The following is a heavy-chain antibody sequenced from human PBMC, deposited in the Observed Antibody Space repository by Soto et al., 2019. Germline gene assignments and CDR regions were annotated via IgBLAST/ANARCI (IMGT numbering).Heavy chain of an antibody. CDR2: ITPFNGNT. V-gene: IGHV1-45*02. Sequence: QMQLVQSGAEVKKTGSSVKVSCKASGYTFTYRYLHWVRQAPGQALEWMGWITPFNGNTNYAQKFQDRVNINRDRSMRTEYMELRSLRSEDTAMYYCASPYDSSGYNAPDAFDTWSQGTMVTVSS. CDR1: GYTFTYRY. J-gene: IGHJ3*02. D-gene: IGHD3-22*01. CDR3: ASPYDSSGYNAPDAFDT.